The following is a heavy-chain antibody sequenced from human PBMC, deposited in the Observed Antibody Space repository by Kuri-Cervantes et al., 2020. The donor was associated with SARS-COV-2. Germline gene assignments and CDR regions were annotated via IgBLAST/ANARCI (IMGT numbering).Heavy chain of an antibody. CDR2: ISSSSSTI. CDR3: ARDQTYYYDSSGYPGDY. V-gene: IGHV3-48*02. CDR1: GFTFSSYS. Sequence: GESLKISCAASGFTFSSYSMNWVRQAPGKGLEWVSYISSSSSTIYYADSVKGRFTISRDNAKNSLYLQMNSLRDEDTAVYYCARDQTYYYDSSGYPGDYWGQGTLVTDSS. J-gene: IGHJ4*02. D-gene: IGHD3-22*01.